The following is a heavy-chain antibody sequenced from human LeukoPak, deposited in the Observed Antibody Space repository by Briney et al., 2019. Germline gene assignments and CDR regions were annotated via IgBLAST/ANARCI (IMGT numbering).Heavy chain of an antibody. D-gene: IGHD3-16*02. V-gene: IGHV4-34*01. Sequence: SETLSLTCAVYGGSFSGYYWSWIRKPPGKGLEWIGEINHSGSTNYNSSLKSRVTISVDTSKNQFSLKLSSVTAADTAVYYCASIEAEDAFDIWGQGTMVTVSS. CDR1: GGSFSGYY. CDR2: INHSGST. J-gene: IGHJ3*02. CDR3: ASIEAEDAFDI.